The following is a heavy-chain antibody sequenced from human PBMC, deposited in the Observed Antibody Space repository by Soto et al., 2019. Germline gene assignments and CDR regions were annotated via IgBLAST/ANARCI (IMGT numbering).Heavy chain of an antibody. CDR1: GFTFSNYA. V-gene: IGHV3-23*01. Sequence: GGSLRLSCVASGFTFSNYAVSWVRQAPGKGLEWVAVVGIRGSNTYYADSVKGRFTLSRDNSKNTLYLQMNSLRVEDTAVYYCAQDVLEGGIYDYWGQGALVTVSS. CDR2: VGIRGSNT. CDR3: AQDVLEGGIYDY. J-gene: IGHJ4*02. D-gene: IGHD1-1*01.